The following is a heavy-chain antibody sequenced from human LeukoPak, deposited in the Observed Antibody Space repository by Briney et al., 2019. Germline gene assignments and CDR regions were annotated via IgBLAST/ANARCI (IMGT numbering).Heavy chain of an antibody. Sequence: PGGSLRLSCAASGFTFSSYEMSWIRQPPGKGLEWIGSIYYSGSTYYNPSLKSRVAISVDTSKNQFSLKLSSVTAADTAVYYCARHLDGSGESYYYYHYMDVWGKGTTVTISS. CDR1: GFTFSSYE. V-gene: IGHV4-39*01. CDR3: ARHLDGSGESYYYYHYMDV. J-gene: IGHJ6*03. CDR2: IYYSGST. D-gene: IGHD3-10*01.